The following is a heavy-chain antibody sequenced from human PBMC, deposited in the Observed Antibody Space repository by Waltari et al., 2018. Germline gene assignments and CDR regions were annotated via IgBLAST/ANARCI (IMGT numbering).Heavy chain of an antibody. V-gene: IGHV4-39*07. CDR3: ARRRFVVAAIGYFDY. J-gene: IGHJ4*02. CDR2: IYYSGST. Sequence: QLQLQESGPGLVKPSETLSLPCTVSGGSISRSSYYWGWIRQPPGKGLEWIGSIYYSGSTYYNPSLKSRVTISVDTSKNQFSLKLSSVTAADTAVYYCARRRFVVAAIGYFDYWGQGTLVTVSS. D-gene: IGHD2-15*01. CDR1: GGSISRSSYY.